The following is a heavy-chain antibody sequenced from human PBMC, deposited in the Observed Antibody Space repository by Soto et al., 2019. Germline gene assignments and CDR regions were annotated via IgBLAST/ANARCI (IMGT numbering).Heavy chain of an antibody. CDR2: ISGSGGST. CDR1: GFTFSSYA. V-gene: IGHV3-23*01. CDR3: AKIVSSSSLYNWFDP. Sequence: PGGSLRLSCAASGFTFSSYAMSWVRQAPGKGLEWVSAISGSGGSTYYADSVKGRFTISRDNSKNTLYLQMNSLRAEDTAVYYCAKIVSSSSLYNWFDPWGQGTLVTVSS. D-gene: IGHD6-6*01. J-gene: IGHJ5*02.